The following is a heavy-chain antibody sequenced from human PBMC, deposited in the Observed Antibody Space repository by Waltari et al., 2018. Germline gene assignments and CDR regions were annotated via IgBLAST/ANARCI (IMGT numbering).Heavy chain of an antibody. J-gene: IGHJ6*02. CDR1: GYTFTSYA. Sequence: QVQLVQSGAEVKKPGASVKVSCTASGYTFTSYAMHWVRQAPGQRLEWMGWINAGNGNTKYSQKFQGRVTITRDTSASTAYMELSSLRSEDTAVYYCARGGSYHYYYYYGMDVWGQGTTVTVSS. V-gene: IGHV1-3*01. CDR2: INAGNGNT. D-gene: IGHD1-26*01. CDR3: ARGGSYHYYYYYGMDV.